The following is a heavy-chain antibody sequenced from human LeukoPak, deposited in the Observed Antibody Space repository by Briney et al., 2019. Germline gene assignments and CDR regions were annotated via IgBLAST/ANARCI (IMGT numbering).Heavy chain of an antibody. J-gene: IGHJ4*02. V-gene: IGHV3-7*01. CDR3: ARDREAYYDCSGYYFGY. D-gene: IGHD3-22*01. CDR2: IKQDGSEK. CDR1: GFTFNNYW. Sequence: PGGSLRLSCAASGFTFNNYWMSWVRQAPGKGLEWVANIKQDGSEKYYVDSVKGRFTISRDNAKNSLYLQMNSLRAEDTAVYYCARDREAYYDCSGYYFGYWGQGTLVTVSS.